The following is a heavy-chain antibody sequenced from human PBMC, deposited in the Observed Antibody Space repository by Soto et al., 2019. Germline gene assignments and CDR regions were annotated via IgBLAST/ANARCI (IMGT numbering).Heavy chain of an antibody. CDR3: ARGLRSSGYYDY. V-gene: IGHV3-21*01. CDR2: ISSSSSYI. D-gene: IGHD3-22*01. Sequence: GGSLRLSCAASGFTFSSYSMNWVRQAPGKGLEWVSSISSSSSYIYYADSVKGRFTISRDNAKNSLYLQMNSLRAEDTAVYYCARGLRSSGYYDYWGQGTLVTVSS. J-gene: IGHJ4*02. CDR1: GFTFSSYS.